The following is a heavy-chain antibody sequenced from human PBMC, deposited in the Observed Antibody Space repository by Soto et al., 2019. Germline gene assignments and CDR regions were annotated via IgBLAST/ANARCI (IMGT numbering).Heavy chain of an antibody. D-gene: IGHD4-4*01. CDR3: ARLSTVNNYYYMDV. J-gene: IGHJ6*03. Sequence: SETLSLTCTVSGGSISSYYWSWIRQPPGKGLEWIGYIYYSGSTNYNPSLKSRVTISVDTSKNQFSLKLSSVTAADTAMYYCARLSTVNNYYYMDVWGKGTTVTVSS. CDR1: GGSISSYY. V-gene: IGHV4-59*08. CDR2: IYYSGST.